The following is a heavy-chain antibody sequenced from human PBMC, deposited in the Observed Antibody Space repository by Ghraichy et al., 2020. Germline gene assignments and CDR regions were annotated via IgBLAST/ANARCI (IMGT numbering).Heavy chain of an antibody. Sequence: LSLTCAASGFTFDDYAMHWVRQAPGKGLEWVSLISWDGGSTYYADSVKGRFTISRDNSKNSLYLQMNSLRAEDTALYYCAKSSSSSPGSGFDYWGQGTLVTVSS. D-gene: IGHD6-13*01. V-gene: IGHV3-43D*03. J-gene: IGHJ4*02. CDR1: GFTFDDYA. CDR2: ISWDGGST. CDR3: AKSSSSSPGSGFDY.